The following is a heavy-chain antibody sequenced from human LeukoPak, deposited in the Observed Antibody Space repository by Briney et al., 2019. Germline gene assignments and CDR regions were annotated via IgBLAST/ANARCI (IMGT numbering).Heavy chain of an antibody. CDR1: GFTFSNYN. CDR3: ARDTTKWELPLRTG. D-gene: IGHD1-26*01. V-gene: IGHV3-21*01. Sequence: GGSLRLSCAASGFTFSNYNMNWVRQAPGKGLEWVSSISSSSSYIYYADSVKGRFTISRDNAKNSLYLQMNSLRAEDTAVYYCARDTTKWELPLRTGWGQGTLVTVSS. J-gene: IGHJ4*02. CDR2: ISSSSSYI.